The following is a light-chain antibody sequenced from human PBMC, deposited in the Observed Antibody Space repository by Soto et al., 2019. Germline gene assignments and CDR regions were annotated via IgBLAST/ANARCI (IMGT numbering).Light chain of an antibody. Sequence: DIVMTQSTDSLAVSLGERATINCKSSQSDLYSSNNKNYLAWYQQKPGQPPNLLIYWASTRESGVPDRFSVSGFGTDFTLTISSLQAEDVAVYYCQQYYSTPVTFGPGTKVNIK. CDR3: QQYYSTPVT. CDR2: WAS. CDR1: QSDLYSSNNKNY. J-gene: IGKJ3*01. V-gene: IGKV4-1*01.